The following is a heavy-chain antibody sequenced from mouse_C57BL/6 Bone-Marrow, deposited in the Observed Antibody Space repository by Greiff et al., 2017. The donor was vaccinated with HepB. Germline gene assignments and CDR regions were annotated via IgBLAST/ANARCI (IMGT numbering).Heavy chain of an antibody. CDR2: IDPSDSYT. CDR1: GYTFTSYW. Sequence: QVHVKQPGAELVRPGTSVKLSCKASGYTFTSYWMHWVKQRPGQGLEWIGVIDPSDSYTNYNQKFKGKATLTVDTSSSTAYMQLSSLTSEDSAVYYCARVVTTFDYWGQGTTLTVSS. CDR3: ARVVTTFDY. D-gene: IGHD2-2*01. V-gene: IGHV1-59*01. J-gene: IGHJ2*01.